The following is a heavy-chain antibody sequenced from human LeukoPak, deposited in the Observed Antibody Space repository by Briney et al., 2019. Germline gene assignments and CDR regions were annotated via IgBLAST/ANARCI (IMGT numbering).Heavy chain of an antibody. Sequence: GGSLRLSCAASGFTFSSYAMSWVRQAPGKGLEWVSVIYSGGTTYYADSVKGRFTISRDNSKNTLYLQMNSLRAEDTVVYYCARVAQQLVHFDYWGQGTLVTVSS. J-gene: IGHJ4*02. D-gene: IGHD6-13*01. CDR1: GFTFSSYA. CDR3: ARVAQQLVHFDY. CDR2: IYSGGTT. V-gene: IGHV3-66*01.